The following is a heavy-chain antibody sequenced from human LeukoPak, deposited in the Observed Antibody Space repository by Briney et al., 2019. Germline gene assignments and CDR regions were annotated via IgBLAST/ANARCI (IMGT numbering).Heavy chain of an antibody. Sequence: GGSLRLSCAASGFTFSSYAMSWVRQAPGKGLKWVSAISGSGGSTYYADSVKGRFTISRDNSKNTLYLQMNSLRAEDTAVYYCAKPLTMIVVVITAYDYWGQGTLVTVSS. J-gene: IGHJ4*02. V-gene: IGHV3-23*01. CDR3: AKPLTMIVVVITAYDY. CDR1: GFTFSSYA. D-gene: IGHD3-22*01. CDR2: ISGSGGST.